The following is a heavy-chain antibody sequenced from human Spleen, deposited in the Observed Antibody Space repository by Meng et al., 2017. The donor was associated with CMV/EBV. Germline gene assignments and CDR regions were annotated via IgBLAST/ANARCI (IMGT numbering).Heavy chain of an antibody. D-gene: IGHD6-13*01. CDR1: SIISVNYS. V-gene: IGHV4-30-4*01. Sequence: SIISVNYSCSCIRQPPGQGLEWIGYIYYSGNTYYNPSLKSRITISVDTSKNQFSLKLSSVTAADTAVYYCARYPGGIATAGTPWYFDLWGRGTLVTVSS. CDR2: IYYSGNT. CDR3: ARYPGGIATAGTPWYFDL. J-gene: IGHJ2*01.